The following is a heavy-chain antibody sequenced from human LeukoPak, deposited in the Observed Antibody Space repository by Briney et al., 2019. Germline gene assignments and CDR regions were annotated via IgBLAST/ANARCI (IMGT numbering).Heavy chain of an antibody. V-gene: IGHV3-11*04. CDR1: GFTFSDYY. D-gene: IGHD3-3*01. J-gene: IGHJ4*02. CDR2: ISSSGSTI. Sequence: GGSLRLSCAASGFTFSDYYMSWIRQAPGKGLEWVSYISSSGSTIYYADSVKGRFTISRDNSKNTLYLQMNSLRAEDTAVYYCAKSGPILLRFLEWLLDYWGQGTLVTVSS. CDR3: AKSGPILLRFLEWLLDY.